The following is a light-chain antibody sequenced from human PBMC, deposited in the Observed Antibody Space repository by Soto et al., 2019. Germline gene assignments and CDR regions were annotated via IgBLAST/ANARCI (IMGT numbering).Light chain of an antibody. CDR1: SSNIGSNI. Sequence: QSVLTQPPSASGTPGQRVTISCSGSSSNIGSNIVNWYQQLPGTAPKLLIYANNHRPSGVPDRFSGSKSGTSASLAISGLQSEDEADYYCAAWDDSRNPQVFGGGTQLTVL. V-gene: IGLV1-44*01. J-gene: IGLJ2*01. CDR2: ANN. CDR3: AAWDDSRNPQV.